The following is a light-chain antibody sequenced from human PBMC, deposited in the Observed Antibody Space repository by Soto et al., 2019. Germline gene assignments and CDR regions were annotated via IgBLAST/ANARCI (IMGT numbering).Light chain of an antibody. CDR3: QQYNKWPPII. J-gene: IGKJ5*01. CDR1: QSITRN. Sequence: EIVMTQSPATLSLSPGERATLSCRASQSITRNLAWYQQTPGQAPRLLIYGASTRATGIPARFSDSGSGTEFTLTISSLQSEDFAVYYCQQYNKWPPIIFGQGTRLEIK. V-gene: IGKV3-15*01. CDR2: GAS.